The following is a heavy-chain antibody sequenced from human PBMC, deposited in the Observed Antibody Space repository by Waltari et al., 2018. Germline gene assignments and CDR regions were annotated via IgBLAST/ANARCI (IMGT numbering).Heavy chain of an antibody. Sequence: QVQLQQWGAGLSKPSETLSLTCAVYGGTFSNNYWSWIRQPPGKGLEWIGEINPSGSTNYNPSLKIRVTIPGDPSKNQFSLELSSVSAADTAVYYCARRGHSSYYYYYMDVWGKGTTVTVSS. D-gene: IGHD5-18*01. CDR1: GGTFSNNY. J-gene: IGHJ6*03. V-gene: IGHV4-34*01. CDR3: ARRGHSSYYYYYMDV. CDR2: INPSGST.